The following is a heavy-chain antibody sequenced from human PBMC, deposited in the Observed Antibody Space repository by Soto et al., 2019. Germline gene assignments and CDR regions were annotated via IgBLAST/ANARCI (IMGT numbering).Heavy chain of an antibody. V-gene: IGHV1-69*13. CDR3: ATRQQLVLAPRSYYGMDV. CDR1: GGTFSSYA. J-gene: IGHJ6*02. Sequence: GASVKVSCKASGGTFSSYAISWVRQAPGQGLEWMGGIIPIFGSANYAQKFQGRVTITADESTSTAYMELSSLRSEDTAVYYCATRQQLVLAPRSYYGMDVWGQGTTVTVSS. CDR2: IIPIFGSA. D-gene: IGHD6-13*01.